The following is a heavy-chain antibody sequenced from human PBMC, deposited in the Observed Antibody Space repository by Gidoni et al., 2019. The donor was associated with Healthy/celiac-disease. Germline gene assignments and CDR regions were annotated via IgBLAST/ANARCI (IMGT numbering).Heavy chain of an antibody. V-gene: IGHV4-39*01. D-gene: IGHD5-18*01. CDR3: ARRDSAMVYFDY. CDR1: GGSISSSSYY. Sequence: QLQLQESGPGLVKPSETLSLTCTVSGGSISSSSYYWGWIRQPPGKGLEWIGSISYSGSTYYNPSLKSRVTISVDTSKNQFSLKLSAVTAADTAVYYCARRDSAMVYFDYWGQGTLVTVSS. CDR2: ISYSGST. J-gene: IGHJ4*02.